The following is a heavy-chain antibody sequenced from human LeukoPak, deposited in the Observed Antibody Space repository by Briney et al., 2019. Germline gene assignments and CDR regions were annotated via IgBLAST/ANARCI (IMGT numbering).Heavy chain of an antibody. D-gene: IGHD2-2*01. CDR3: AKATYCSSSSCKPGLYYYYYMDV. J-gene: IGHJ6*03. CDR1: EFSFSITW. V-gene: IGHV3-74*03. CDR2: ITSDGTST. Sequence: GGSLRLSCAASEFSFSITWMHWVRQPPGQGLVWVARITSDGTSTSYAESVKGRFTISRDNAKNTLYLQMNSLRVEDTAVYYCAKATYCSSSSCKPGLYYYYYMDVWGKGTTVTVSS.